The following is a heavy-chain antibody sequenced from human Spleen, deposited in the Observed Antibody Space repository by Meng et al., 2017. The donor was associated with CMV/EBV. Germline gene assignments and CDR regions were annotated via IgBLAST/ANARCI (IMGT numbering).Heavy chain of an antibody. CDR2: ISYDGSNK. CDR1: GVTFSSYA. CDR3: ARAGGYCSSTSCYTDYYYYYGMDV. Sequence: GGSLRLSCAASGVTFSSYAMHWVRQAPGKGLEWVAVISYDGSNKYYADSVKGRFTISRDNSKNTLYLQMNSLRAEDTAVYYCARAGGYCSSTSCYTDYYYYYGMDVWGQGTTVTVSS. J-gene: IGHJ6*02. V-gene: IGHV3-30*04. D-gene: IGHD2-2*02.